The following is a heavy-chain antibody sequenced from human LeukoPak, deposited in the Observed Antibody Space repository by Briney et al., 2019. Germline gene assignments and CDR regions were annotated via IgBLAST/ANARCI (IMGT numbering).Heavy chain of an antibody. CDR1: GYTFTSCG. D-gene: IGHD3-16*02. V-gene: IGHV1-18*01. Sequence: ASVKVSCKASGYTFTSCGISWVRQAPGQGLEWMGWISAYNGNTNYAQKLQGRVTMTTDTSTSTACMELRSLRSDDTAVYYCAAAIRRLGELSLLPFDYWGQGTLVTVSS. J-gene: IGHJ4*02. CDR2: ISAYNGNT. CDR3: AAAIRRLGELSLLPFDY.